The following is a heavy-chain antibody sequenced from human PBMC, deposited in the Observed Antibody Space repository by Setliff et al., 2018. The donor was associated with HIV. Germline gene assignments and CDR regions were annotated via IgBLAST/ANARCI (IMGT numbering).Heavy chain of an antibody. V-gene: IGHV3-30*14. J-gene: IGHJ3*01. D-gene: IGHD2-21*02. CDR3: ARGQFRLRPDSLDL. Sequence: LRLSCAATGFTFSSYVLHWVRQAPGKGLEWVAVMSTGGDIKIYADSVKGRFTISRDDSKNTLYLQMNSLRAEDTAVYYCARGQFRLRPDSLDLWGRGTLVTVSS. CDR2: MSTGGDIK. CDR1: GFTFSSYV.